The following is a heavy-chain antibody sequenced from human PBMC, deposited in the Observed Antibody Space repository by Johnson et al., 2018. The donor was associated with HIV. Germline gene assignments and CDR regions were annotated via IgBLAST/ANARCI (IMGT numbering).Heavy chain of an antibody. D-gene: IGHD1-26*01. Sequence: QMQLVESGGGVVQPGGSLRLSCAASGFTFSSYAMHWVRQAPDKGLEWVAVISYDVSNKYYADSVNGRFTISRDNSKNTLYLQMNSLRAEDTAVYYCARWDFKDAVDIWGQGTMVTVSS. J-gene: IGHJ3*02. V-gene: IGHV3-30-3*01. CDR2: ISYDVSNK. CDR1: GFTFSSYA. CDR3: ARWDFKDAVDI.